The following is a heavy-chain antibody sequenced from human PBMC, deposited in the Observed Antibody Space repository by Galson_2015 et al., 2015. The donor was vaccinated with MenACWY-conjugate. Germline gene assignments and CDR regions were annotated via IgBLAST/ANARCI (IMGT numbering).Heavy chain of an antibody. CDR1: GFSFSSYA. CDR2: ISYDGNAK. CDR3: AKDWSVPYSTISYYFYMDV. J-gene: IGHJ6*03. V-gene: IGHV3-30*04. Sequence: SLRLSCAASGFSFSSYAMHWVRQAPGKGLEWAAVISYDGNAKYYADSVKGRFTISRDNSKNTLYLQMNSLRAEDTAVYYCAKDWSVPYSTISYYFYMDVWGKGTTVTVSS. D-gene: IGHD6-13*01.